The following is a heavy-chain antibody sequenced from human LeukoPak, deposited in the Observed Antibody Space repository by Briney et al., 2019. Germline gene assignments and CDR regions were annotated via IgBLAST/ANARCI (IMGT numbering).Heavy chain of an antibody. V-gene: IGHV4-59*01. D-gene: IGHD4-17*01. CDR1: GGSISSYY. J-gene: IGHJ4*02. Sequence: PSETLSLTCTVSGGSISSYYWSWIRQPPGKGLEWIGYIYYSGSTNYNPSLKSRVTISVDTSKNQFSLKLSSVTAADTAVYYCARYGDTEAFDYWGQGTLVTVSS. CDR3: ARYGDTEAFDY. CDR2: IYYSGST.